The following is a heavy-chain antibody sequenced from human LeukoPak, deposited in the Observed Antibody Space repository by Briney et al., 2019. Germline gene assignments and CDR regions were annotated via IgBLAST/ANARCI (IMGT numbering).Heavy chain of an antibody. J-gene: IGHJ5*02. V-gene: IGHV4-61*02. CDR1: GGSISSGSYY. D-gene: IGHD3-10*01. Sequence: SETLSLTCTVSGGSISSGSYYWSWIRQPAGKALEWIGRIYTSGSTNYNPSLKSRVTISVDTPKNQFSLRLSSVTAADTAVYYCARDSRWFGELFSFDPWGQGTLVTVSS. CDR3: ARDSRWFGELFSFDP. CDR2: IYTSGST.